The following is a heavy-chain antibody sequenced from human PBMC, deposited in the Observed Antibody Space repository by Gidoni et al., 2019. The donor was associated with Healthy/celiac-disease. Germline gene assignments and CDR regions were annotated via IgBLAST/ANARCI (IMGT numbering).Heavy chain of an antibody. CDR1: GYTLTELS. V-gene: IGHV1-24*01. Sequence: QVQLVQSGAEVKKPGAAVKVSCQVSGYTLTELSMHWVRQAPGKGLEWMGGFDPEDGETIYAPKFQGRVTMTEDTSTDTAYMELSSLRSEDTAVYYCATLPFVGFGESKTDFDYWGQGTLVTVSS. CDR2: FDPEDGET. CDR3: ATLPFVGFGESKTDFDY. J-gene: IGHJ4*02. D-gene: IGHD3-10*01.